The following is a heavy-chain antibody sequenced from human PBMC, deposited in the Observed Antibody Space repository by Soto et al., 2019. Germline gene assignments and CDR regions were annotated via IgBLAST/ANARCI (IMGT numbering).Heavy chain of an antibody. Sequence: SETLSLTCAVSGDTISTGGYSWAWIRQPPGKGLEWIGHTYHSGNPYYNPSLKSRVIISVDRSKNQFSLKLSSVTAADTAVYYCARGSGPNDAFDIWGQGTMVTVSS. J-gene: IGHJ3*02. D-gene: IGHD2-15*01. CDR2: TYHSGNP. CDR3: ARGSGPNDAFDI. V-gene: IGHV4-30-2*01. CDR1: GDTISTGGYS.